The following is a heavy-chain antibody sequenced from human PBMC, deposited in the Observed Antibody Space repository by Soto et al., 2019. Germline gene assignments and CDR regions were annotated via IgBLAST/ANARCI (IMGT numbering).Heavy chain of an antibody. V-gene: IGHV4-31*11. D-gene: IGHD3-10*01. CDR2: IYHSGTT. J-gene: IGHJ3*01. CDR1: GGSISSCGYS. CDR3: ARVWGGAFDF. Sequence: SETLSLTCAVSGGSISSCGYSWSWIRQHPGKGLEWIGYIYHSGTTYYNPSLKSRVTISVDTSKNQFSLKLTSVTAADTAVYYCARVWGGAFDFWGQGTMVTVSS.